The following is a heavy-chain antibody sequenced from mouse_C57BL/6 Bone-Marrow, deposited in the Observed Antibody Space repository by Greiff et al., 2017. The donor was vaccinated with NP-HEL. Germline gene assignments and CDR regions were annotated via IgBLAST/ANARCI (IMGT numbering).Heavy chain of an antibody. J-gene: IGHJ2*01. V-gene: IGHV5-16*01. CDR1: GFTFSAYY. Sequence: EVHLVESEGGLVQPGSSMKLSCTASGFTFSAYYMAWFRQVPEPGLEWVASINYDGSSTYYLDSLKSRFIISRDNAKNILYLQMSSLKSEDTATYYCARDRGDSLDYWGQGTTLTVSS. CDR2: INYDGSST. CDR3: ARDRGDSLDY.